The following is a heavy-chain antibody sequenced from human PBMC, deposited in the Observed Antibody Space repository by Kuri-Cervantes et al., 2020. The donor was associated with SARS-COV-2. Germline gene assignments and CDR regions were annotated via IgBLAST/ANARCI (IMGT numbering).Heavy chain of an antibody. J-gene: IGHJ6*02. CDR1: GGSLSGHC. V-gene: IGHV4-34*01. CDR3: ARVQFTNVLLWFGPYGMDV. Sequence: SETLSLTCAVYGGSLSGHCWSWIRQPPGKGLEWIGEINHSGSTNYNPSLKSRVTISVDTSKNQFSLKLSSVTAADTAVYYCARVQFTNVLLWFGPYGMDVWGQGTTVTVS. CDR2: INHSGST. D-gene: IGHD3-10*01.